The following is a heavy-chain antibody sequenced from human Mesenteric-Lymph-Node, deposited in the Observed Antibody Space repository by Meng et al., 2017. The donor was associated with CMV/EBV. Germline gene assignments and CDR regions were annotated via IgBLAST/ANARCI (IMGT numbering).Heavy chain of an antibody. CDR3: ARDSDADDWFDP. Sequence: SQTLSLTCAISGDSVSRHSAAWNWIRQSPSRGLEWLGRTYYRSQWYNDYALSVKSRITINPDTSKNQFSLHLNSVTPEDTAIYYCARDSDADDWFDPWGQGTLVTVSS. J-gene: IGHJ5*02. V-gene: IGHV6-1*01. CDR1: GDSVSRHSAA. D-gene: IGHD3-10*01. CDR2: TYYRSQWYN.